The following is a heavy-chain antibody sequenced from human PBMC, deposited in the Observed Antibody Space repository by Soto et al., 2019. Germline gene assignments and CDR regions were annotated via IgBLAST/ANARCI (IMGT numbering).Heavy chain of an antibody. D-gene: IGHD3-3*01. CDR3: ARAISTTGWFDP. V-gene: IGHV3-13*01. CDR2: IGTAGDT. CDR1: GFTFSSYD. Sequence: GGSLRLSCAASGFTFSSYDMHWVRQATGKGLEWVSAIGTAGDTYYPGSVKGRFTISRENAKNSLYLQMNSLRAGDTAVYYCARAISTTGWFDPWGQGTLVTVSS. J-gene: IGHJ5*02.